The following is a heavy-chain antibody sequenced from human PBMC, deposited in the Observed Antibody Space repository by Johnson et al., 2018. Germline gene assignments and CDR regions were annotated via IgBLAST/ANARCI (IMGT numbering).Heavy chain of an antibody. J-gene: IGHJ6*03. CDR3: AKDRSSRLYLYYMDV. CDR1: GFRFSDYG. V-gene: IGHV3-30*18. Sequence: VQLVQSGGGVVQPGRSLRLSCAASGFRFSDYGIHWVRQSPGKGLEWVAVISFDGRNKYYTDSVQGRFTITRADSKNTLFLHRNSLRAEDTAVYDCAKDRSSRLYLYYMDVWGKGTTVTVSS. D-gene: IGHD6-13*01. CDR2: ISFDGRNK.